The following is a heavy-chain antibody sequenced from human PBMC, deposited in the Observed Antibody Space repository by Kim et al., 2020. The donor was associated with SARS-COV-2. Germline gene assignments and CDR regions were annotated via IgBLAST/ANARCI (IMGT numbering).Heavy chain of an antibody. Sequence: GGSLRLSCAASGFTFSAFGMHWVRQAPGKGLEWVAFIRYDARDKNYADSVKGRFTISRDNSKNTLDLQMNSLRVEDTAVYYCVREGRDYGSVKSWFDPWGQGTLVTVSS. CDR3: VREGRDYGSVKSWFDP. V-gene: IGHV3-30*02. CDR2: IRYDARDK. CDR1: GFTFSAFG. D-gene: IGHD3-10*01. J-gene: IGHJ5*02.